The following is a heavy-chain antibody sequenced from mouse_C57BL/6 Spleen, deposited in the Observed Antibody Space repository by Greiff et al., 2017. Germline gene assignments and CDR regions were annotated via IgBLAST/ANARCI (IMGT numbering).Heavy chain of an antibody. V-gene: IGHV1-53*01. CDR1: GYTFTSYW. J-gene: IGHJ2*01. CDR3: TRVFTAVSANCFDY. CDR2: INPSNGGT. Sequence: QVQLQQPGTELVKPGASVKLSCKASGYTFTSYWMHWVKQRPGQGLEWIGNINPSNGGTNYNAKFKSKATLTVDISSSTAYMQLSSLTSEDSAVYYCTRVFTAVSANCFDYWGQGTTLTVSS. D-gene: IGHD1-1*01.